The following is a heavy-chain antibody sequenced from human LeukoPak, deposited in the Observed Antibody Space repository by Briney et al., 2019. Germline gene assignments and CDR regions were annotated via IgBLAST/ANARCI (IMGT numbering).Heavy chain of an antibody. J-gene: IGHJ3*02. CDR2: IFHSGST. V-gene: IGHV4-39*01. CDR1: GGSISSSSYS. Sequence: SETLSLTCTVSGGSISSSSYSWSWIRQPPGKGLERLGSIFHSGSTYYSPSFKSRVTISADTSKNQFSLRLPSVTAADTAVYYCAGWSSGSSAYDIWGHGTMVTVSS. CDR3: AGWSSGSSAYDI. D-gene: IGHD1-14*01.